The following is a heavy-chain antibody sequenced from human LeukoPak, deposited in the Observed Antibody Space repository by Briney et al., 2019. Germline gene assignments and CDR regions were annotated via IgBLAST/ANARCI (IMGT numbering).Heavy chain of an antibody. V-gene: IGHV4-39*01. Sequence: SETLSLTCTVSGGSISSSSYYWGWIRQPPGKGLEWIGSIYYSGSTYYNPSLKSRVTISVDTSKNQFSLKLSSVTAADTAVYYCARHGYCSSTSCYFYYYYYMDVWGKGTTVTISS. CDR3: ARHGYCSSTSCYFYYYYYMDV. CDR1: GGSISSSSYY. J-gene: IGHJ6*03. D-gene: IGHD2-2*03. CDR2: IYYSGST.